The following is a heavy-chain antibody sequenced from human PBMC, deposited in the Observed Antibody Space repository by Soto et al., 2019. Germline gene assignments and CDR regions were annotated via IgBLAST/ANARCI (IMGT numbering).Heavy chain of an antibody. CDR2: IYYSGST. CDR3: ARDSRWNYYGSGSYVDY. V-gene: IGHV4-31*03. Sequence: QVQLQESGPGLVKPSQTLSLTCTVSGGSISSGGYYWSWIRQHPGKGLEWIGYIYYSGSTYYNPSLKLRVTISVDTSKNQFSLKLSSVTAADTAVYYCARDSRWNYYGSGSYVDYWGQGTLVTVSS. J-gene: IGHJ4*02. D-gene: IGHD3-10*01. CDR1: GGSISSGGYY.